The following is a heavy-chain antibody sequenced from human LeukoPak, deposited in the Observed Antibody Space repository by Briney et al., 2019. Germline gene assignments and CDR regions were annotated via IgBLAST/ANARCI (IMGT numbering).Heavy chain of an antibody. CDR3: ARWLGPGNSHLDY. Sequence: GGSLRPSCAASGFTVSSNYMTWVRQAPGKGLEWVSVIYIGGSTDYADSVKGRFTISRDNSKNTLYLQMNSLRAEDTAVYYCARWLGPGNSHLDYWGQGTLVTVSS. D-gene: IGHD2/OR15-2a*01. J-gene: IGHJ4*02. V-gene: IGHV3-53*01. CDR1: GFTVSSNY. CDR2: IYIGGST.